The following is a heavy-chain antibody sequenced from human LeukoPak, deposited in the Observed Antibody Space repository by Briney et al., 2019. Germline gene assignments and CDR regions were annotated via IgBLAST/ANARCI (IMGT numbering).Heavy chain of an antibody. CDR2: ISSSSSTI. V-gene: IGHV3-48*01. Sequence: GSLRLSCAASGFTFSTNGMNWVRQAPGKGLEWVSYISSSSSTIYYADSVKGRFTISRDNAKNSLYLQMNSLRAEDTTVYYCARDSAVYYYYMDVWGKGTTVTVSS. CDR3: ARDSAVYYYYMDV. J-gene: IGHJ6*03. D-gene: IGHD1-26*01. CDR1: GFTFSTNG.